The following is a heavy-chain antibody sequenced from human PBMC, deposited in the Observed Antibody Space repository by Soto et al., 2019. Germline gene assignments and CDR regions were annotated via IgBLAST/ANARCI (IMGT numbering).Heavy chain of an antibody. D-gene: IGHD5-12*01. CDR1: GYTFTTYG. Sequence: QVQLEQSGVEVKKPGASVKVSCKASGYTFTTYGMSWVREAPGQRLEWMGWISGLNGNTKYAQKFQGRVTMTTDTSPRTAYMELRSLTSDDTTGYYCARGGVGVFSGYDYFDFWGPGTLVIVSS. CDR3: ARGGVGVFSGYDYFDF. CDR2: ISGLNGNT. V-gene: IGHV1-18*01. J-gene: IGHJ4*02.